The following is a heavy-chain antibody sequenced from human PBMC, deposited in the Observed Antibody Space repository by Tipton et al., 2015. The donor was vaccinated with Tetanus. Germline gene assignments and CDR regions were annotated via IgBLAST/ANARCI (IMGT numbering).Heavy chain of an antibody. CDR3: ARDQDGSGTDYYGMDV. D-gene: IGHD3-10*01. CDR2: ISSSSSYT. V-gene: IGHV3-11*06. CDR1: GFTFSDYY. J-gene: IGHJ6*02. Sequence: SLRLSCAASGFTFSDYYMSWIRQAPGQGLEWVSYISSSSSYTNYADSVKGRFTISRDNAKNSLYLQMNSLRAEDTAVYYCARDQDGSGTDYYGMDVWGQGTTVTVSS.